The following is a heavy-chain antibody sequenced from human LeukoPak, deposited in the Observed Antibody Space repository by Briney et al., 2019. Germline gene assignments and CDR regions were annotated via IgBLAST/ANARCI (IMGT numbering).Heavy chain of an antibody. V-gene: IGHV4-31*03. Sequence: PSETLSLTCTVSGGSISSGGYYWSWIRQHPGKGLEWIGYIYYSGTTYYNPSLKSRVTISVDTSKNQFSLKLSSVTAADTAIYYCARVAPSRRGGNYYYFMDVWGKGTSVTVSS. J-gene: IGHJ6*03. CDR3: ARVAPSRRGGNYYYFMDV. CDR1: GGSISSGGYY. D-gene: IGHD3-16*01. CDR2: IYYSGTT.